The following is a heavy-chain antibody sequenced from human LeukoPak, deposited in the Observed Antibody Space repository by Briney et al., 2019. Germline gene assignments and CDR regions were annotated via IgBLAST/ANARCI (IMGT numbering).Heavy chain of an antibody. CDR1: GYTFTSYY. V-gene: IGHV1-69*13. CDR2: IIPIFGTA. J-gene: IGHJ4*02. Sequence: GASVKVSCKASGYTFTSYYMHWVRQAPGQGLEWMGGIIPIFGTANYAQKFQGRVTITADESTSTAYMELSSLRSEDTAVYYCARGASSSWYDLRYWGQGTLVTVSS. D-gene: IGHD6-13*01. CDR3: ARGASSSWYDLRY.